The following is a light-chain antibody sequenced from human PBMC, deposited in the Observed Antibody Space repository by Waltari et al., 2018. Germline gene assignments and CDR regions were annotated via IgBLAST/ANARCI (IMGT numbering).Light chain of an antibody. J-gene: IGKJ5*01. V-gene: IGKV1-39*01. CDR2: VAS. Sequence: QMTQSPSSLSASLGVRVTIPCRTRHSFSNFLNGYQQKPGQAPKVLMFVASKLERGVPSRFSGSGSGTEFNLTISGVQPEDSATYYWQQSYSPPVTFGQGTRLEIK. CDR3: QQSYSPPVT. CDR1: HSFSNF.